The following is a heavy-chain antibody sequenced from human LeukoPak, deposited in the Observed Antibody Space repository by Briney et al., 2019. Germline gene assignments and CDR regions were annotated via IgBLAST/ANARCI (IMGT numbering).Heavy chain of an antibody. D-gene: IGHD2-8*01. V-gene: IGHV3-23*01. Sequence: GGSLRLSCAACGFTLSKHPMYWVRQAPGKGLEWVSSLSDTGDSRHYADSVKGRFTISRDSARSALYLQMNSLRAEDTAVYYCAKGDCASGSCYFDDWGQGSQVTVSS. CDR2: LSDTGDSR. CDR3: AKGDCASGSCYFDD. CDR1: GFTLSKHP. J-gene: IGHJ4*02.